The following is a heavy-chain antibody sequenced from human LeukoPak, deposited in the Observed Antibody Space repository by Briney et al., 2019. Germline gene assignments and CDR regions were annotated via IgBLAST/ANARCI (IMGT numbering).Heavy chain of an antibody. Sequence: GGSLRLSCAASGFTFSNYAMSWVRQAPGKGLEWVSGINVSGGSTFYADSVRGRFTTSRDNSKNTLYLQMNSLRAEDTAVYYCAKDQYCTSTSCYVGYWGQGTLVTVSS. D-gene: IGHD2-2*01. J-gene: IGHJ4*02. CDR1: GFTFSNYA. CDR2: INVSGGST. V-gene: IGHV3-23*01. CDR3: AKDQYCTSTSCYVGY.